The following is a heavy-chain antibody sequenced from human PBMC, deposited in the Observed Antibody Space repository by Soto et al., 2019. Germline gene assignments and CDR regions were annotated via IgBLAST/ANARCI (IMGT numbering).Heavy chain of an antibody. CDR1: GFTFSSYS. J-gene: IGHJ5*02. CDR2: ISSSSSNK. CDR3: ARDRGSSGWYAGGWFDP. V-gene: IGHV3-21*01. D-gene: IGHD6-19*01. Sequence: EVQLVESGGGLVKPGGSLRLSCAASGFTFSSYSMNWVRQAPGKGLEWVSCISSSSSNKYYADSVKGRFTISRDNAKNSLYLQMNSLRAEDTAVYCCARDRGSSGWYAGGWFDPWGQGTLVTVSS.